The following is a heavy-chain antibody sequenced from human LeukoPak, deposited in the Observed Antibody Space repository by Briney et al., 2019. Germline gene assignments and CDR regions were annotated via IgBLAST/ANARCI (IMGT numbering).Heavy chain of an antibody. J-gene: IGHJ4*02. CDR2: ISAYNGNT. CDR3: ARDPPKTTVVTGYDY. D-gene: IGHD4-23*01. Sequence: ASVKASCKASGYTFTSYGISWVRQAPGQGLEWMGWISAYNGNTNYAQKLQGRVTMTTDTSTSTAYMELRSLRSDDTAVYYCARDPPKTTVVTGYDYWGQGTLVTVSS. V-gene: IGHV1-18*01. CDR1: GYTFTSYG.